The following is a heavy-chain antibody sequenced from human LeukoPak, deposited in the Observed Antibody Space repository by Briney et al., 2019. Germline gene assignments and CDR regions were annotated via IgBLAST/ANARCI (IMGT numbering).Heavy chain of an antibody. V-gene: IGHV3-43D*03. CDR3: AKDTYPTASYCVDV. CDR1: GFTFDDYA. D-gene: IGHD2-2*02. J-gene: IGHJ6*03. Sequence: GGSLRLSCAASGFTFDDYAMHWVRQAPGKGLEWVSLISWDGGSTYYADSVKGRFTISRDNSKNSLYLQMNSLRAEDTALYYCAKDTYPTASYCVDVWGKGTTVTVSS. CDR2: ISWDGGST.